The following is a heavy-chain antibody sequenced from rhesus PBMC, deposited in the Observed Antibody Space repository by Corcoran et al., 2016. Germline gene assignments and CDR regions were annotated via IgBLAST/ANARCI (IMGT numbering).Heavy chain of an antibody. CDR1: GGSISDDYY. V-gene: IGHV4-106*01. Sequence: QVQLQESGPGLVKPSETLSLTCAVSGGSISDDYYWSWIRQPPGKGLEWIGYIYAIGGGTNYNPSLKTRVTISIDTSETQFSLKLSSVTAADTAVYYCARDHYEDDYGYYYTLDYWGQGVLVTVSS. CDR3: ARDHYEDDYGYYYTLDY. J-gene: IGHJ4*01. CDR2: IYAIGGGT. D-gene: IGHD3-9*01.